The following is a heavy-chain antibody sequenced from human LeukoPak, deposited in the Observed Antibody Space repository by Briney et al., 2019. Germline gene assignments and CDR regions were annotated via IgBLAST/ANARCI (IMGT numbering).Heavy chain of an antibody. CDR3: ARDFDIVVVPAAGGYFQH. Sequence: ASVKVPCKASGYTFTSYGISWVRQAPGQGLEWMGWISAYNGNTNYAQKLQGRVTMTTDTSTGTAYMELRSLRSDDTAVYYCARDFDIVVVPAAGGYFQHWGQGTLVTVSS. V-gene: IGHV1-18*01. CDR2: ISAYNGNT. CDR1: GYTFTSYG. D-gene: IGHD2-2*01. J-gene: IGHJ1*01.